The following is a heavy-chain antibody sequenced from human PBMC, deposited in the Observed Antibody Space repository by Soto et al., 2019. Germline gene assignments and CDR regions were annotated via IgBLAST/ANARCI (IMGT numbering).Heavy chain of an antibody. CDR1: GYTFTSYA. D-gene: IGHD3-22*01. J-gene: IGHJ4*02. Sequence: QVQLVQSGAEEKKPGASVKVSCKASGYTFTSYAMHWVRQAPGQRLEWMGWINAGNGNTKYSQKFQGRVTITRDTTASTAYMELSSLRSEDTAVYYCARGGPGMTVVYWGQGTLVTVSS. CDR3: ARGGPGMTVVY. V-gene: IGHV1-3*05. CDR2: INAGNGNT.